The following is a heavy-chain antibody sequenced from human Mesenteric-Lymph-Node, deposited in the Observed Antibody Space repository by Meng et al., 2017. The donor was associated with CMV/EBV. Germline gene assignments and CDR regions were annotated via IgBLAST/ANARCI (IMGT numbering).Heavy chain of an antibody. J-gene: IGHJ5*02. CDR3: ARSSTSGFDP. CDR1: DGSISSSSYY. V-gene: IGHV4-39*07. Sequence: GSLRLSCTVSDGSISSSSYYWGWIRQPPGKGLEWIGSIYYSGSTYYNPSLKSRLTISLDTSKNHFSLRLSSVTAADTALYYCARSSTSGFDPWGQGTLVTVSS. D-gene: IGHD2-2*01. CDR2: IYYSGST.